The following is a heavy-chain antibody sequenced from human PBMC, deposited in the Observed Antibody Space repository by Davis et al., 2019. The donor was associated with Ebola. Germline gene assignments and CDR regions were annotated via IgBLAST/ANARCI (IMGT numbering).Heavy chain of an antibody. CDR2: IHHGGTT. Sequence: PSEPLSPTCAASGDSVSGTRWWTWVRQPPGKGLEWIGAIHHGGTTYSNPSLKSRLTLSVDTSKNEVSLSLSAVTAADTATYFCARASYMDVWGKGTALTVSS. V-gene: IGHV4-55*02. J-gene: IGHJ6*03. CDR3: ARASYMDV. CDR1: GDSVSGTRW.